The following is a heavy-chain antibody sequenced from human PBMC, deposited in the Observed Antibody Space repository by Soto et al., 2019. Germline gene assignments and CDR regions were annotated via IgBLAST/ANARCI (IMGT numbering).Heavy chain of an antibody. J-gene: IGHJ6*02. CDR1: GGSISSYY. Sequence: PSETLSLTCTVSGGSISSYYWSWIRQPPGKGLEWIGYIYYSGSTNYNPSLKSRVTISVDTSKNQFSLKLSSVTAADTAVYYCARFPFGDYYYGMDVWGQGTTVTVSS. CDR3: ARFPFGDYYYGMDV. CDR2: IYYSGST. D-gene: IGHD3-10*01. V-gene: IGHV4-59*01.